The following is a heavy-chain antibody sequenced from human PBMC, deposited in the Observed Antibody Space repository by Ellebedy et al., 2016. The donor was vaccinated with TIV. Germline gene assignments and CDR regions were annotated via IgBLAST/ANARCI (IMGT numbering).Heavy chain of an antibody. CDR3: ARGAARDKYGLMPCNY. CDR2: INTDGTSR. CDR1: GFTFSGYW. V-gene: IGHV3-74*01. Sequence: GESLKISCAASGFTFSGYWMHWVRQAPGKGLVWVSRINTDGTSRSYADSVQGRFTISRDNAKNNLYLQMNSLRAEDTAVYYCARGAARDKYGLMPCNYWGQGTLVTVSS. D-gene: IGHD5-24*01. J-gene: IGHJ4*02.